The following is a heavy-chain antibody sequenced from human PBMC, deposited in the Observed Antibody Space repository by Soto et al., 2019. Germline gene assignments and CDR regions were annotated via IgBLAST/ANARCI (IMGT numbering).Heavy chain of an antibody. V-gene: IGHV5-51*01. CDR3: ARHGFYGQYASNHFEP. D-gene: IGHD4-17*01. Sequence: GESRKISCQASGYNFATYRIAWVRQMAVKGLEYMGIIYPGNSDARYSPSFQGQVTFSADKSISTAYLHWSSLKASDTAMYYCARHGFYGQYASNHFEPWGQGTLVTVAS. CDR2: IYPGNSDA. J-gene: IGHJ5*02. CDR1: GYNFATYR.